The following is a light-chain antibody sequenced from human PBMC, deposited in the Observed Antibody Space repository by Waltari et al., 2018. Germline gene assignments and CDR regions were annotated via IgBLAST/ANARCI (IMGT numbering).Light chain of an antibody. J-gene: IGLJ1*01. Sequence: QQRPGSSPTTVIYDDNKRRPGVPDRFSGSFESSSNSASLSIAGLKTDDDADYYGQSYGGSNRVVFGTGTKVTVL. CDR2: DDN. CDR3: QSYGGSNRVV. V-gene: IGLV6-57*01.